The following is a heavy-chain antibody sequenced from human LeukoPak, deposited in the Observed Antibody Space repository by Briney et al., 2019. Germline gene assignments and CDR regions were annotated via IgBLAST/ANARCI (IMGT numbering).Heavy chain of an antibody. CDR3: ARTLGYCSGGSCYTHDVFDI. CDR2: INHSGST. J-gene: IGHJ3*02. Sequence: SETLSLTCAVYGGSFSGYNWSWMRQPPGKGLEWIGEINHSGSTNYNPSLKSRVTISVDTSKNQCSLKLSSVTAADTAVYYCARTLGYCSGGSCYTHDVFDIWGQGSMVTVSS. D-gene: IGHD2-15*01. V-gene: IGHV4-34*01. CDR1: GGSFSGYN.